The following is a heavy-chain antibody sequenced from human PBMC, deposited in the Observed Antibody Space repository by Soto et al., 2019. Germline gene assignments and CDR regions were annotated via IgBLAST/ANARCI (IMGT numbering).Heavy chain of an antibody. V-gene: IGHV3-49*03. CDR3: SRDREISGYYRPVSFDP. J-gene: IGHJ5*02. D-gene: IGHD3-22*01. Sequence: EVQLVDSGGGLVQLGRSLRLSCTASGFIFGDYAILWFRQAPGKGLEWVGFMRSRAYGGTTEYAASVRGRFTISRDDSESGAYLQMKSLKTEDTAVYYCSRDREISGYYRPVSFDPWGQGTLVTVSS. CDR2: MRSRAYGGTT. CDR1: GFIFGDYA.